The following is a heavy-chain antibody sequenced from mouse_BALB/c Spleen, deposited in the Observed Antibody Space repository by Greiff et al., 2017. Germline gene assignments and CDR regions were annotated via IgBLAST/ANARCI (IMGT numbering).Heavy chain of an antibody. Sequence: EVMLVESGPSLVKPSQTLSLTCSVTGDSITSGYWNWIRKVPGNKLEYMGYISYSGSTYYNTSLKSRISITRDTSKNQYYLQLNSVTTEDTATYYCARLDYDWYFDVWGEGTTVTVSS. V-gene: IGHV3-8*02. CDR1: GDSITSGY. D-gene: IGHD2-4*01. CDR3: ARLDYDWYFDV. J-gene: IGHJ1*01. CDR2: ISYSGST.